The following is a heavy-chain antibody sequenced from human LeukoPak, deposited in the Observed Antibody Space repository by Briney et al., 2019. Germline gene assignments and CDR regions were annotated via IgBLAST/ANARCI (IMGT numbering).Heavy chain of an antibody. V-gene: IGHV4-39*07. J-gene: IGHJ6*03. D-gene: IGHD6-6*01. CDR2: IYHSGST. Sequence: PSETLSLTCTVSGGSISSSSYYWGWIRQPPGKGLEWIGSIYHSGSTNYNPSLKSRVTISVDTSKNQFSLKLSSVTAADTAVYYCARWSGGRIWEYSSSANYYYYMDVWGKGTTVTVSS. CDR3: ARWSGGRIWEYSSSANYYYYMDV. CDR1: GGSISSSSYY.